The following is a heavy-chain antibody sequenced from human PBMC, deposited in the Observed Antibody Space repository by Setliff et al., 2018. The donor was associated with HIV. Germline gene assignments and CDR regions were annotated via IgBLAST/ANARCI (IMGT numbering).Heavy chain of an antibody. CDR2: IYTSGST. Sequence: PSETLSLTCTVSGGSISSGSYYWSWIRQPAGKGLEWIGHIYTSGSTNYNPSLKSRVTISVDTSKNQFPLKLSSVTAADTAVYYCARAAIAAAGPGDYWGQGTLVTVSS. CDR3: ARAAIAAAGPGDY. D-gene: IGHD6-13*01. J-gene: IGHJ4*02. CDR1: GGSISSGSYY. V-gene: IGHV4-61*09.